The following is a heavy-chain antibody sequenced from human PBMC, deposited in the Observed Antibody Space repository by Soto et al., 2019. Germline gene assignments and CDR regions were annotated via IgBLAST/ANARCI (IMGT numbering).Heavy chain of an antibody. D-gene: IGHD1-1*01. V-gene: IGHV3-23*01. CDR3: AKETIGGTNYSDYGMDV. CDR2: ISGSGGST. Sequence: GGSLRLSCAASGYTFSSYAMSWVRQAPGKGLEWVSAISGSGGSTYYADSVKGRFTISRDNSKNTLYLQMNSLRAEDTAVYHCAKETIGGTNYSDYGMDVWGQGTKVTVS. CDR1: GYTFSSYA. J-gene: IGHJ6*02.